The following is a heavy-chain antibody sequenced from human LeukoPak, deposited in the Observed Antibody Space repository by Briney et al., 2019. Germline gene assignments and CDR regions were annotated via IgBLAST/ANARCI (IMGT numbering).Heavy chain of an antibody. CDR3: AREGGDYSSLSPLYYFDY. J-gene: IGHJ4*02. CDR2: LSNSGSTI. D-gene: IGHD4-11*01. Sequence: PGGSLRLSCATSGFTLSNYAMNWVRRAPGKGLEWVSYLSNSGSTIYYADSVNRRFTISRDNAKDSLYMHMNSLRAEDTAVYYCAREGGDYSSLSPLYYFDYWGQGTLVTVSS. V-gene: IGHV3-48*03. CDR1: GFTLSNYA.